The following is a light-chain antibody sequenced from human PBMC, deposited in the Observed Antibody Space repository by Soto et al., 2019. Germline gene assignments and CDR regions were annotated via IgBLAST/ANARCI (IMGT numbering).Light chain of an antibody. V-gene: IGKV3-15*01. CDR3: QQYNNGPIT. CDR1: QSVSSN. CDR2: GAS. J-gene: IGKJ3*01. Sequence: EIVMTQSPATLSVSPGERATLSCRASQSVSSNLAWYQQKPGQAPRLLIYGASTRATGIPARFSGSRSGTEFTLPTSSLQSEHFAVYYCQQYNNGPITFGPGTKVDIK.